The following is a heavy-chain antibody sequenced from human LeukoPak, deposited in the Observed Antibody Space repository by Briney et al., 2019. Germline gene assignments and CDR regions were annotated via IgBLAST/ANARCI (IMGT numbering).Heavy chain of an antibody. V-gene: IGHV4-31*11. J-gene: IGHJ3*02. CDR2: IYPSGST. D-gene: IGHD6-25*01. CDR3: ARRAAATRAFDI. Sequence: SETLSLTCAVSGDSISSGGYCWTWIRQHPGRGLEWIAYIYPSGSTKYNPSLKSPVTVSVDTSKNQLSLRLSSVTAADTAVYYCARRAAATRAFDIWGQGTTVTVSS. CDR1: GDSISSGGYC.